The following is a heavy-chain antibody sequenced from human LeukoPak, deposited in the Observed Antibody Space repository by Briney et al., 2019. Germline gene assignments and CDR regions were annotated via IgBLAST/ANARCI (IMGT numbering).Heavy chain of an antibody. D-gene: IGHD3-10*01. Sequence: PGGSLRLSCEVSGLTFSNVWMHWVRQAPGQGLVWVSRINTAGSTVYADPVKGRFTISRDNAKNKVYLKMNTLRAEDTAVYYCGSFRETENWGRGTRVTVSS. CDR1: GLTFSNVW. CDR2: INTAGST. J-gene: IGHJ3*01. CDR3: GSFRETEN. V-gene: IGHV3-74*01.